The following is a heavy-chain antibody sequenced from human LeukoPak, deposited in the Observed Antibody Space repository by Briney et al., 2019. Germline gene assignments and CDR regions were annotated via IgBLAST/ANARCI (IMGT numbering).Heavy chain of an antibody. Sequence: GGSLRLSCTASGFAFGDYLMSWFRQAPGKGLEWIGFISGGTTEYAASVKGRFTISRDDSTSIAYLQMNSLTTEDAAVYYCSRGSGWLSVYWGQGTLVTGPS. J-gene: IGHJ4*02. CDR3: SRGSGWLSVY. V-gene: IGHV3-49*03. CDR2: ISGGTT. D-gene: IGHD6-19*01. CDR1: GFAFGDYL.